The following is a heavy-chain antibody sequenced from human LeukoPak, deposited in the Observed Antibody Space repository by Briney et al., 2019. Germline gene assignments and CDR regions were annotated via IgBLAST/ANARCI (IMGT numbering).Heavy chain of an antibody. Sequence: EPGGSLRLSCAASGFTFSGYGMHWVRQAPGKGLEWVADIWYDGSNKYYADSVKGRFTISRDNSKNTLYLQMNSLRAEDAAVYYCARVDPVAGTDYWGQGTLVTVSS. CDR3: ARVDPVAGTDY. CDR2: IWYDGSNK. D-gene: IGHD6-19*01. V-gene: IGHV3-33*01. CDR1: GFTFSGYG. J-gene: IGHJ4*02.